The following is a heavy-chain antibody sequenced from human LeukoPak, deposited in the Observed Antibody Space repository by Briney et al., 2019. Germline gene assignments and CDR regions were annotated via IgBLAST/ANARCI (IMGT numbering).Heavy chain of an antibody. CDR3: ARHLSSDLRIVVVTSDWYFDR. D-gene: IGHD2-21*02. Sequence: SQSLSLTCIVSGRSISSSRFYWGWLRQPPWKGLDWIGTIYYSGSTYYNLSVKSRFTRSADTSKHQFSLNLSSVTAADTGVYYCARHLSSDLRIVVVTSDWYFDRWGRGTLVTVSS. CDR1: GRSISSSRFY. V-gene: IGHV4-39*01. CDR2: IYYSGST. J-gene: IGHJ2*01.